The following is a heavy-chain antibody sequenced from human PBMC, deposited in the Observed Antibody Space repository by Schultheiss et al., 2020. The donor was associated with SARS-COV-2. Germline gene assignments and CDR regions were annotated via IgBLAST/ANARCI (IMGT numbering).Heavy chain of an antibody. Sequence: GGSLRLSCAASGFTFSSYDMHWVRQATGKGLEWVSAIGTAGDTYYPGSVKGRFTISRENAKNSLYLQMNSLRAEDTAVYYCARAEFPKSYCSSTSCYIGEYFQHWGQGTLVTVSS. D-gene: IGHD2-2*02. CDR3: ARAEFPKSYCSSTSCYIGEYFQH. CDR2: IGTAGDT. V-gene: IGHV3-13*01. J-gene: IGHJ1*01. CDR1: GFTFSSYD.